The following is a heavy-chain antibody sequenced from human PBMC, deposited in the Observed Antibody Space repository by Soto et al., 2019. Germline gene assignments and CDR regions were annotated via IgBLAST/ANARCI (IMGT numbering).Heavy chain of an antibody. CDR3: ARGVQQQLVAWYFDL. V-gene: IGHV3-30-3*01. D-gene: IGHD6-13*01. CDR1: GFTFSSYA. J-gene: IGHJ2*01. CDR2: ISYDGSNK. Sequence: QVQLVESGGGVVQPGRSLRLSCAASGFTFSSYAMHWVRQAPGKGLEWVAVISYDGSNKYYADSVKGRFTISRDNSKNTLYLQMNSLRAEDTAVYYCARGVQQQLVAWYFDLWGRGTLVTVSS.